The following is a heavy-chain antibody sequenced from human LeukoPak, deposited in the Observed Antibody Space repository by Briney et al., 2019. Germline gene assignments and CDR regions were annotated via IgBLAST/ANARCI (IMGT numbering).Heavy chain of an antibody. CDR2: IYWNDDK. J-gene: IGHJ4*02. CDR3: AHRDRTGTTYY. D-gene: IGHD1-7*01. Sequence: SGPTLVNPTQTLTLTCTFSGFSLSTDRVSVGWIRQPPGKALEWLAVIYWNDDKRYSPSLKSRLTVTKDTPKNQVLLTMTNMDPVDTATYYCAHRDRTGTTYYWGQGTLVTVSS. V-gene: IGHV2-5*01. CDR1: GFSLSTDRVS.